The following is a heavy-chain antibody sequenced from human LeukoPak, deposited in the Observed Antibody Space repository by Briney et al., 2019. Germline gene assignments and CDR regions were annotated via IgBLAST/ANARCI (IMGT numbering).Heavy chain of an antibody. D-gene: IGHD1-7*01. CDR1: GFTFSSYS. Sequence: SGGSLRLSCAASGFTFSSYSMNWVRQAPGKGLEWVSSISSSSTYIYYADSVKGRFTISRDNAKNSLYLQMNSLRAEDTAVYYCARSSGTLHFDYWGQGTLVTVSS. CDR3: ARSSGTLHFDY. J-gene: IGHJ4*02. CDR2: ISSSSTYI. V-gene: IGHV3-21*01.